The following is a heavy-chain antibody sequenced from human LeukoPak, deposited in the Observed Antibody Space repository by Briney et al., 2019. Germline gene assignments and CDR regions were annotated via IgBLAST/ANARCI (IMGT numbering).Heavy chain of an antibody. J-gene: IGHJ3*02. D-gene: IGHD1-7*01. V-gene: IGHV3-21*01. CDR1: GFTFSDYN. CDR2: ISSGSDYI. Sequence: GGSLRLSCAASGFTFSDYNMNWVRQAPGKGLEWVSSISSGSDYIYYADSVKGRFTISRDNTKNSLYLQMNSLRAEDTALYYCAKDLNWHYDAFDIWGQGTLVTVSS. CDR3: AKDLNWHYDAFDI.